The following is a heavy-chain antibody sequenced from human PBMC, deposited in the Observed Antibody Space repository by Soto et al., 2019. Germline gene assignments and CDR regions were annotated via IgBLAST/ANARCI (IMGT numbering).Heavy chain of an antibody. J-gene: IGHJ4*02. Sequence: GGSLRLSCAASGFTFSDYGMNWVRQAPGKGLEWVSSITSGSSYKFYADSVKGGFTISRENAKSSLYLQMNSLRAEDTAVYYCARDYDYIWGSYPLDYWGQGTLVTVSS. D-gene: IGHD3-16*02. V-gene: IGHV3-21*01. CDR1: GFTFSDYG. CDR2: ITSGSSYK. CDR3: ARDYDYIWGSYPLDY.